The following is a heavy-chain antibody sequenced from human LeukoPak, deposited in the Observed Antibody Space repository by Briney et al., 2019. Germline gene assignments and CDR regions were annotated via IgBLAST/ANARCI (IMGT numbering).Heavy chain of an antibody. Sequence: PSETLSLTCTVSGGSISSSGYYWGWIRQPPGKGLEWIGSIYYSGSTDYNPSLKSRVTISVDTSKNQFSLKLSSVTAADTAVYYCARRRGYCSGTSCLIEFDYWGQGTLVTVSS. V-gene: IGHV4-39*01. CDR1: GGSISSSGYY. CDR3: ARRRGYCSGTSCLIEFDY. CDR2: IYYSGST. J-gene: IGHJ4*02. D-gene: IGHD2-2*01.